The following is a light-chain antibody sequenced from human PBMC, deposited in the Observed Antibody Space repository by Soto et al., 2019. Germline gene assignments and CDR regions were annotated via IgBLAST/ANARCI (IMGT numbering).Light chain of an antibody. J-gene: IGLJ3*02. CDR1: RGHSDYA. V-gene: IGLV4-69*01. Sequence: QLVLTQSPSASASLGASVKLTCTLSRGHSDYAIAWHQQQPEKGPRYLMKLNSDGSHSKGDGIPDRFSGSSSGAERYLTISSLQSEDEADYHCQAWGAGMVFGGGTKLTVL. CDR2: LNSDGSH. CDR3: QAWGAGMV.